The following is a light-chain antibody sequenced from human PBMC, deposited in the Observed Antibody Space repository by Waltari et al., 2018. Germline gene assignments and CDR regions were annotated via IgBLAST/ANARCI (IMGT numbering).Light chain of an antibody. V-gene: IGLV3-21*02. CDR2: DDT. J-gene: IGLJ2*01. CDR3: QVWDSNGDHVV. Sequence: SYILTQPPSVSVAPGQTARISCWGSDFAPKLFHWYQQKPGQAPKLVVYDDTDRPSGVPERFSGSSSGYTATLTISRVEAGDEADYFCQVWDSNGDHVVFGGGTKLTVL. CDR1: DFAPKL.